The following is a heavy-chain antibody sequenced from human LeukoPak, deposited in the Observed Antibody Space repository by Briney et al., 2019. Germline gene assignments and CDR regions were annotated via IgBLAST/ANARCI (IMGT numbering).Heavy chain of an antibody. Sequence: GGSLRLSCAASGFTFTSYSMNWVRQAPGKGLEWVSTVSGGGGSTYYADSVKGRFTISRDNSKNTLYLQVNSLRAEDTAVYYCAKGGKWDVAPFDYWGQGTLVTVSS. D-gene: IGHD1-26*01. CDR1: GFTFTSYS. V-gene: IGHV3-23*01. CDR2: VSGGGGST. J-gene: IGHJ4*02. CDR3: AKGGKWDVAPFDY.